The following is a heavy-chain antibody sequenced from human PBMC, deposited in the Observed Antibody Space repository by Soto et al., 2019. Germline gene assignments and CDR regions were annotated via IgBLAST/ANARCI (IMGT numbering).Heavy chain of an antibody. Sequence: SETLSLTCTVYGGSFSGYYWSWIRQPPGKGLEWIGEINHSGSTNYNPSLKSRVTISVDTSKNQFSLKLSSVTAADTAVYYCARGRGRVRQGAYRDITPRTNWFDPWGQGTLVTVSS. CDR2: INHSGST. CDR3: ARGRGRVRQGAYRDITPRTNWFDP. D-gene: IGHD1-20*01. J-gene: IGHJ5*02. V-gene: IGHV4-34*01. CDR1: GGSFSGYY.